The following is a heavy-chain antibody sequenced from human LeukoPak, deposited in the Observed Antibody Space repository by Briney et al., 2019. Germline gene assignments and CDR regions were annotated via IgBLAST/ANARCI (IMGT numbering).Heavy chain of an antibody. CDR1: GFTLSSYE. CDR2: ISSSGSTI. J-gene: IGHJ4*02. CDR3: ARGGDYYGSGSQFDY. D-gene: IGHD3-10*01. Sequence: GGSLRLSCAASGFTLSSYEMNWVRQAPGKGLEWVSYISSSGSTIYYADSVKGRFTISRDNAKNSLYLQMNSLRAEDTAVYYCARGGDYYGSGSQFDYWGQGTLVTVSS. V-gene: IGHV3-48*03.